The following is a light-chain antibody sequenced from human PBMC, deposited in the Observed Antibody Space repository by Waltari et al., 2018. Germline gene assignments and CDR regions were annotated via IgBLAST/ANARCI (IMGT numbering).Light chain of an antibody. Sequence: QSALTQPASVSGSPGQSITISCTGTSNDVGSTNYVCWYQQHPGKAPKLMIYDVSKRPSGIADRFSGSRSGNTASLTISGLQADDEADYYCSSYTSSSTLLFGGGTKVTVL. J-gene: IGLJ2*01. CDR1: SNDVGSTNY. CDR2: DVS. CDR3: SSYTSSSTLL. V-gene: IGLV2-14*03.